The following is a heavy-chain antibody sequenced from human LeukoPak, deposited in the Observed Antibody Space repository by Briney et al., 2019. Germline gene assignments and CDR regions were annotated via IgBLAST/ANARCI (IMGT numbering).Heavy chain of an antibody. CDR2: ISYDGSNK. CDR1: GFTFSSYA. Sequence: PGGSLRLSCAASGFTFSSYAMHSVRQAPGKGLERVAVISYDGSNKYYADSVKGRFTISRDNSKNTLYLQMNSLRAEDTAVYYCARVRVSIVVVPAAIDYYGMDVWGQGTTVTVSS. D-gene: IGHD2-2*01. V-gene: IGHV3-30*04. CDR3: ARVRVSIVVVPAAIDYYGMDV. J-gene: IGHJ6*02.